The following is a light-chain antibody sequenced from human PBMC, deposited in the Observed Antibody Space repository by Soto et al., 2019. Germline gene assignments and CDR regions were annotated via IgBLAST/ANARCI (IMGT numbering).Light chain of an antibody. CDR3: AAWDDSHYV. CDR1: SSNIGSNY. Sequence: QSVLTQPPSASGTPGQRVTISCSGSSSNIGSNYVYWYQQLPGTAPKLLIYRNNQRPSGVPARFSGSKSGTSASLAISGLRSEDEADYYCAAWDDSHYVFGTGTKLTVL. J-gene: IGLJ1*01. V-gene: IGLV1-47*01. CDR2: RNN.